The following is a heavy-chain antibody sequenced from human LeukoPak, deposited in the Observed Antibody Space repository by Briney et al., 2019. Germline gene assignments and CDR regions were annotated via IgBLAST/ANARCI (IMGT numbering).Heavy chain of an antibody. D-gene: IGHD3-3*01. V-gene: IGHV4-59*04. J-gene: IGHJ1*01. CDR2: IYHSGST. CDR1: GGSISSYY. Sequence: SETLSLTCTVSGGSISSYYWSWIRQPPGKGLEWIGYIYHSGSTYYNPSLKSRVTISVGRSKNQFSLKLSSVTAADTAVYYCARRLHDYDFWSGYFLWGQGTLVTVSS. CDR3: ARRLHDYDFWSGYFL.